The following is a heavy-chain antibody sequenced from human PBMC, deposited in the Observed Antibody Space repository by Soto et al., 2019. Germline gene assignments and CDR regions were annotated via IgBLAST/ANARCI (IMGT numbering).Heavy chain of an antibody. CDR1: GYSISAGGYY. Sequence: PSETLSLTCFVSGYSISAGGYYWSWIRQPPGKGLEWIGYVYNRGNTKYNPSLKSRVTIWEDMSKNQVSLRLSSVTAADTAIYYCARDRQHTYGNCFDPWGQGSLVAVSS. V-gene: IGHV4-61*08. J-gene: IGHJ5*02. CDR3: ARDRQHTYGNCFDP. D-gene: IGHD4-17*01. CDR2: VYNRGNT.